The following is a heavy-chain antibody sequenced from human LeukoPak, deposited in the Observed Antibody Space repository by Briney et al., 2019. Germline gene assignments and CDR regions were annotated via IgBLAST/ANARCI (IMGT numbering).Heavy chain of an antibody. D-gene: IGHD1-1*01. V-gene: IGHV4-34*01. CDR1: GGSFSAYY. J-gene: IGHJ4*03. CDR2: INHRGDT. Sequence: SETLSLTCAVYGGSFSAYYWSWIRESPGKGLEWIAEINHRGDTNYNPSVKSRVRISVDTSKNQFSLKVTSLTAADTAVYYCARGPTISETGYFDYWGQGTLVTVSS. CDR3: ARGPTISETGYFDY.